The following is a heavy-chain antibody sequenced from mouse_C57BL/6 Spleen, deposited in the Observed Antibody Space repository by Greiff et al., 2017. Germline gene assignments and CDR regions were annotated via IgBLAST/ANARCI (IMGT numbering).Heavy chain of an antibody. D-gene: IGHD3-2*02. CDR3: ARLDSSGYEDYAMDY. J-gene: IGHJ4*01. CDR1: GYTFTSYW. Sequence: VQLQQPGTELVKPGASVKLSCKASGYTFTSYWMHWVKQRPGQGLEWIGNINPSNGGTNYNEKFKSKATLTVDKSSSTAYMQLSSLTSEDSAVXDCARLDSSGYEDYAMDYWGQGTAVTVSS. CDR2: INPSNGGT. V-gene: IGHV1-53*01.